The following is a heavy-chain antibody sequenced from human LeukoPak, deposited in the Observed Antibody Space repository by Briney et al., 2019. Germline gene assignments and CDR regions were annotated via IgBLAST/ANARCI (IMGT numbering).Heavy chain of an antibody. J-gene: IGHJ4*02. CDR2: ISVYNGNT. Sequence: ASVKVSCKASGYTFTSYGITWARQAPGQGLEWMGWISVYNGNTNYKQKFQGRATMTTDTSTSTAYMELRSLRSDGTAVYYCARDSPAAAGSDYWGQGTLVTVSS. CDR3: ARDSPAAAGSDY. CDR1: GYTFTSYG. V-gene: IGHV1-18*01. D-gene: IGHD6-13*01.